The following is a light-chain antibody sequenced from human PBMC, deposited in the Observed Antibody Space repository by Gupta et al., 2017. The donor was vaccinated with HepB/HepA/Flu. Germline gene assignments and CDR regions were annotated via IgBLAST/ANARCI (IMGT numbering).Light chain of an antibody. J-gene: IGKJ4*01. Sequence: ETLMTQSPATLSVSPGERVTLSCRASQSVSSNLAWYQKKPGQAPRLLIYGASTRATGIPARFSGSGSGTEFTLTISSLQSEDFAVYYCQQYDGRPPLTFGGGTXVEIK. V-gene: IGKV3-15*01. CDR3: QQYDGRPPLT. CDR2: GAS. CDR1: QSVSSN.